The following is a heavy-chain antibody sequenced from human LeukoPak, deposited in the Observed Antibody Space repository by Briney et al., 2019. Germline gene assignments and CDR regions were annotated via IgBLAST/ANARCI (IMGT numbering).Heavy chain of an antibody. V-gene: IGHV4-4*02. D-gene: IGHD3-22*01. J-gene: IGHJ4*02. Sequence: SETLSLTCTVSGDSINSLDLWSWVRQPPGKGLEWIGEMYLSGTTHSNPSVKRRVTISIDKSKNQFFLNLSSVTAADTAVYYCAGLVGRYSSGLYYYYFDYWGQGTLVTVSS. CDR3: AGLVGRYSSGLYYYYFDY. CDR2: MYLSGTT. CDR1: GDSINSLDL.